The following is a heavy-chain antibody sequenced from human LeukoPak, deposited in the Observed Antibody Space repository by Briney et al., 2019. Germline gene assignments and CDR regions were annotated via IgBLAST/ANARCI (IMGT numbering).Heavy chain of an antibody. D-gene: IGHD6-19*01. J-gene: IGHJ5*01. CDR3: AKVDGYNSGWYDS. CDR1: GFPFNAYW. Sequence: GGSLRLSCAASGFPFNAYWMTWVRQAPGKGLEWVANIRQDGDTKYYVDSVKGRFTISRDNAKNSLYLQMDILKPEDTAFYYCAKVDGYNSGWYDSWGQGTLVTVSS. V-gene: IGHV3-7*03. CDR2: IRQDGDTK.